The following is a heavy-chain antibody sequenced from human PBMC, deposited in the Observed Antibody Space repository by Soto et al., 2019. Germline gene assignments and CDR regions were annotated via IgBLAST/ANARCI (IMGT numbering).Heavy chain of an antibody. CDR1: GNTFASHG. V-gene: IGHV1-18*01. Sequence: ASVKVSCKASGNTFASHGFSWVRQAPGQGLEWMGWISGFNGQTNYALKFQGRVTLTTDASTSTAYMELRSLRSDDTAVYFCARVDPRGVAVVRDYWGQGTLVTVYS. CDR2: ISGFNGQT. J-gene: IGHJ4*02. D-gene: IGHD3-10*01. CDR3: ARVDPRGVAVVRDY.